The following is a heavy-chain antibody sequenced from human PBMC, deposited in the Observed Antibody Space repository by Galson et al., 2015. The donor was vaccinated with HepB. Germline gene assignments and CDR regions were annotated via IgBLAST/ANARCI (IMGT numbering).Heavy chain of an antibody. D-gene: IGHD4-17*01. Sequence: SLRLSCAASGFTFSSYSMNWVRQAPGKGLEWVSSISSSSSYIYYADSVKGRFTISRDNAKNSLYLQMNSLRAEDTAVYYCARDSDAYGDYGCPDYWGQGTLVTVSS. J-gene: IGHJ4*02. CDR2: ISSSSSYI. V-gene: IGHV3-21*01. CDR1: GFTFSSYS. CDR3: ARDSDAYGDYGCPDY.